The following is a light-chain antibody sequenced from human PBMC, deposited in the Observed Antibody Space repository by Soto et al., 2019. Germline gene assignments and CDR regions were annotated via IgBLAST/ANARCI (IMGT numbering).Light chain of an antibody. CDR1: ATFD. J-gene: IGLJ2*01. Sequence: QSVLTQPPSVSGAPGQTVTISCTGATFDVHWYQQLPGTAPKLLIYGNSNRPSGVPDRFSGSKSGTSASLAITGLQAEDEADYYCQSYDSSLSVVVFGGGTQLTVL. CDR3: QSYDSSLSVVV. V-gene: IGLV1-40*01. CDR2: GNS.